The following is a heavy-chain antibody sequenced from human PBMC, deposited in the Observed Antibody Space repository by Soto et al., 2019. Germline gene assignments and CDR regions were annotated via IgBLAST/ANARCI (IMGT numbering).Heavy chain of an antibody. J-gene: IGHJ3*02. CDR2: IIPIFGTT. D-gene: IGHD1-1*01. CDR3: AREGYTFGPGAVSGAFDI. Sequence: QVQLVQSETEVRKPGSSVKVSCRASGGTFGSNAISWVRQAPGQGLEWMGNIIPIFGTTKSSQNFQGRVTITADECTNIAYMELSSLRSEDTAIYFCAREGYTFGPGAVSGAFDIWGQGTMVTVAS. CDR1: GGTFGSNA. V-gene: IGHV1-69*15.